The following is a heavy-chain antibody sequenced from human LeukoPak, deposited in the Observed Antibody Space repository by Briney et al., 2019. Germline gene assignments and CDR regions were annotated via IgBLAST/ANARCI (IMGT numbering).Heavy chain of an antibody. V-gene: IGHV3-30-3*01. CDR2: TSSDGNIK. Sequence: GGSLRLSCAASGFTFSSYAMHWVRQAPGKGLEWVAVTSSDGNIKYYADSVKGRFTISRDNSKNTLYLQMSSLRGEDTGVYYCARDPVPATARHFDYWGQGTLVTVSS. CDR3: ARDPVPATARHFDY. J-gene: IGHJ4*02. CDR1: GFTFSSYA. D-gene: IGHD1-1*01.